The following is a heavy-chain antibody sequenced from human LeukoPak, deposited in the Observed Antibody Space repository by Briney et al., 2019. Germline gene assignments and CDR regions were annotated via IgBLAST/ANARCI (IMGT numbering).Heavy chain of an antibody. CDR1: GGSISSSSYY. CDR2: IYYSGST. J-gene: IGHJ5*02. D-gene: IGHD6-13*01. CDR3: ARDGIAAAGTQPPFDP. Sequence: PSETLSLTCTVSGGSISSSSYYWGWIRQPPGKGLEWIGSIYYSGSTYYNPSLKSRVTISVDTSKNQFSLKLSSVTAADTAVYYCARDGIAAAGTQPPFDPWGQGTLVTVSS. V-gene: IGHV4-39*07.